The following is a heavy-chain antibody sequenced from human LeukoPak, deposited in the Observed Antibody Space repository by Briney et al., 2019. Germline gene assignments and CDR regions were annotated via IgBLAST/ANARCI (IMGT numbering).Heavy chain of an antibody. CDR1: GFTFSSYA. V-gene: IGHV3-23*01. CDR3: AKDAGNGDFYWYFDL. CDR2: ISGSGTST. D-gene: IGHD4-17*01. Sequence: GGSLRLSCAASGFTFSSYAMSWVRQAPGKGLEWVSAISGSGTSTDYADSVKGRFTISRDNSKNTLYLQMNSLRAEDTAVFYCAKDAGNGDFYWYFDLWGRGTLVTVSS. J-gene: IGHJ2*01.